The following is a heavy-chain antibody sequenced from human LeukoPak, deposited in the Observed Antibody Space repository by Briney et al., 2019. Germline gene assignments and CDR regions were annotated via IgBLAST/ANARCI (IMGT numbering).Heavy chain of an antibody. CDR2: INPNSGGT. CDR3: ARKLDAFDI. V-gene: IGHV1-2*04. Sequence: LEWMGWINPNSGGTNYAQKFQGWVTMTRDTSISTAYMELSRLRSDDTAVYYCARKLDAFDIWGQGTMVTVSS. J-gene: IGHJ3*02.